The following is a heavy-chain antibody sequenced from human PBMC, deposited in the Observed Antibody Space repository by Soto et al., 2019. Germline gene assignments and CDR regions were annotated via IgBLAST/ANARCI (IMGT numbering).Heavy chain of an antibody. CDR1: GYTFTSYG. Sequence: ASVKVSCKASGYTFTSYGISWVRQAPGQGLEWMGWISAYNGNTNYAQKLQGRVTMTTDTSTSTAYMEPRSLRSDDTAVYYCARVGASLGYCSGGSCWGAFDIWGQGTMVTVSS. J-gene: IGHJ3*02. D-gene: IGHD2-15*01. CDR3: ARVGASLGYCSGGSCWGAFDI. V-gene: IGHV1-18*01. CDR2: ISAYNGNT.